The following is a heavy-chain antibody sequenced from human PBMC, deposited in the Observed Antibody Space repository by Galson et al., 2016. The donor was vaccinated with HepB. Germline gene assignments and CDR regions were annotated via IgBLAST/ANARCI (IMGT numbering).Heavy chain of an antibody. CDR1: GYSFTTYF. V-gene: IGHV1-2*02. D-gene: IGHD5-12*01. Sequence: SVKVSCKASGYSFTTYFIYWVRQAPGQGLEWMGWINPKNGATRYAQKFEDRVTMSRDTSTATVYMELTSVTSDDTAVFYCVGEAHGYSGFWSQGTLVTVSS. CDR3: VGEAHGYSGF. CDR2: INPKNGAT. J-gene: IGHJ4*02.